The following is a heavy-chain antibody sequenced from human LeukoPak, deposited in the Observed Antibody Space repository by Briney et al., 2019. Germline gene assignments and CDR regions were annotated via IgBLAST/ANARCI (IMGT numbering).Heavy chain of an antibody. D-gene: IGHD3-16*02. Sequence: GASVKVSCTASGSTFTAYYMHWVRQAPGQGLEWMGRINPDRGGTNYAQKFQGRVTMTRDKSISTAYMELTSLRSDDTAVYYCARGPYDYVWGNYRYTGDAFDIWGHGTVVTVSS. V-gene: IGHV1-2*06. CDR2: INPDRGGT. CDR3: ARGPYDYVWGNYRYTGDAFDI. CDR1: GSTFTAYY. J-gene: IGHJ3*02.